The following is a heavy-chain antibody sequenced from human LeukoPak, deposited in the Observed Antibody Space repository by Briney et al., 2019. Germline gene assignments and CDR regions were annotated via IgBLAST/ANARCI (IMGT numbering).Heavy chain of an antibody. CDR1: GYTFTSYG. D-gene: IGHD3-10*01. Sequence: ASVKVSCKTSGYTFTSYGISWVRQAPGQGLEWMGWISAYDGNTNYAQKLHGRVTMTTDTSTSTAYMELRRLRSDDTAVYYSAREVFDDLLNSDYWGQGTLVTVSS. J-gene: IGHJ4*02. V-gene: IGHV1-18*01. CDR3: AREVFDDLLNSDY. CDR2: ISAYDGNT.